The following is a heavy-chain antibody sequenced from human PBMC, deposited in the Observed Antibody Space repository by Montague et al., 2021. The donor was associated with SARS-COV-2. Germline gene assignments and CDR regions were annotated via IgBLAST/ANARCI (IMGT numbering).Heavy chain of an antibody. Sequence: SETLSLTCTVSGGSISSYYWSWIRQPPGKGLEWIGYIYYRGSTNYNPSLKSRVTISVDTSKNQFSLKLSSVTAADTAVYYCARGGDWNWFDPWGQGTLVTVSS. D-gene: IGHD2-21*01. CDR1: GGSISSYY. CDR2: IYYRGST. J-gene: IGHJ5*02. V-gene: IGHV4-59*01. CDR3: ARGGDWNWFDP.